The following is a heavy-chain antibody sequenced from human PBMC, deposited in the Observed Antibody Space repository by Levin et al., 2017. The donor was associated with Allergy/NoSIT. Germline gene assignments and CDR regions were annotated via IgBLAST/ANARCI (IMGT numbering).Heavy chain of an antibody. CDR2: TYYRSKWYT. CDR3: ASGLAFNI. V-gene: IGHV6-1*01. Sequence: PSETLSLTCAISGDSVSSNSAAWNWIRQSPSRGLEWLGRTYYRSKWYTDYAVSVKSRITINPDTSKNHFSLQLNSMTPEDTAVYFCASGLAFNIWGQGTMVTVSS. J-gene: IGHJ3*02. CDR1: GDSVSSNSAA.